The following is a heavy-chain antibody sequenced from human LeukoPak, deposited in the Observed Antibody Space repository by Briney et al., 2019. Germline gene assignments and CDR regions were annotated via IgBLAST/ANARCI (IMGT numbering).Heavy chain of an antibody. CDR2: IWYDGSNK. CDR1: GFTFSSYG. J-gene: IGHJ4*02. V-gene: IGHV3-33*01. CDR3: ARDFVWGSYRRMDY. D-gene: IGHD3-16*02. Sequence: PGGSLRLSCAASGFTFSSYGMHWVRQAPDKGLEWVAVIWYDGSNKYYADSVKGRFTISRDNSKNTLYLQMNSLRAEDTAVYYCARDFVWGSYRRMDYWGQGTLVTVSS.